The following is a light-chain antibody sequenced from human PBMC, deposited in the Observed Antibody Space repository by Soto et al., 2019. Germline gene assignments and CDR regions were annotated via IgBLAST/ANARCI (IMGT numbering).Light chain of an antibody. CDR3: QQYDTYPWT. V-gene: IGKV1-5*03. CDR2: KAS. Sequence: DIQMTRSPSTLSGSVGYRFTITCRASQTISSWLDWYQKKPGKAPKLLIYKASTLKSGVPSRLSGSGYGTELTITISSMQNDDFETYFCQQYDTYPWTFGHGTQVDIK. CDR1: QTISSW. J-gene: IGKJ1*01.